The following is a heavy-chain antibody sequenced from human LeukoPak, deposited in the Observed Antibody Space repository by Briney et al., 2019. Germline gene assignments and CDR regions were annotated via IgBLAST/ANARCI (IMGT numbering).Heavy chain of an antibody. D-gene: IGHD3-22*01. CDR2: IYYSGST. CDR1: GGSISSSGYY. J-gene: IGHJ4*02. Sequence: SETLSLTCTVSGGSISSSGYYWGWIRQPPGKGLEWIGSIYYSGSTYYNPSLKSRVTISVDTSKNQFSLKLSSVTAADTAVYYCARLTYYYDSSGYFFDYWGQGTLVTVSS. CDR3: ARLTYYYDSSGYFFDY. V-gene: IGHV4-39*01.